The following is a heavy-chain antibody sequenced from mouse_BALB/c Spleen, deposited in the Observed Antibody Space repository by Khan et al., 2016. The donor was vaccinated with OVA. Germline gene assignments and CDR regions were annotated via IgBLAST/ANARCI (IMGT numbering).Heavy chain of an antibody. V-gene: IGHV1-84*02. D-gene: IGHD1-1*01. CDR3: AGKAIVATRDALDY. J-gene: IGHJ4*01. Sequence: QVRLQQSGPELVKPGASVKISCKASGYTFTDYYINWVKQKPGQGLEWIGWIYPGSANTKYNERFKDKATLTVDTSSSTAYMQLSSLTSEDTAVYCCAGKAIVATRDALDYWGQGTSVTVSS. CDR2: IYPGSANT. CDR1: GYTFTDYY.